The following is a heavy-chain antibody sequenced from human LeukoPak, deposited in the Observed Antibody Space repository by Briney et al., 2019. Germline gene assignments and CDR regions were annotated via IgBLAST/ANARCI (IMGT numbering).Heavy chain of an antibody. Sequence: GESLRLPCEVSGLSISNDWMSWVRQAPGKGLEWVGRVKSKGAGETTHYAAPVKGRFTISRDDSKNTLYLQMNSLKIEDAGVYFCTLIQGWGAGSYYLDYWGQGTLVTVSS. CDR3: TLIQGWGAGSYYLDY. CDR2: VKSKGAGETT. V-gene: IGHV3-15*01. J-gene: IGHJ4*02. D-gene: IGHD3-10*01. CDR1: GLSISNDW.